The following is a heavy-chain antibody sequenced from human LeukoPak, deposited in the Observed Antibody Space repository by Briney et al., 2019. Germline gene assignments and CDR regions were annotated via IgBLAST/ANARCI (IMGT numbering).Heavy chain of an antibody. CDR3: ARVNPGGLTGTNGFDY. CDR2: IYTSGST. V-gene: IGHV4-61*05. J-gene: IGHJ4*02. D-gene: IGHD1-20*01. Sequence: SETLSLTCTVSGGSISSSSYYWGWIRQPPGKGLEWIGRIYTSGSTNYNPSLKSRVTMSVDTSKNQFSLKLSSVTAADTAVYYCARVNPGGLTGTNGFDYWGQGTLVTVSS. CDR1: GGSISSSSYY.